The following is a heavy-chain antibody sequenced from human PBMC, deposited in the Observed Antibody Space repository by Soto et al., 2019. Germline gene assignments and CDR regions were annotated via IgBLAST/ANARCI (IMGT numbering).Heavy chain of an antibody. CDR3: ARYCAGDCYRGFDT. J-gene: IGHJ4*02. V-gene: IGHV3-23*01. CDR1: GFTFNNYV. D-gene: IGHD2-21*02. CDR2: VTANSGVI. Sequence: VQLLESGGGLVQPGGSLRLSCAASGFTFNNYVMTWVRQTPGKGLDWVSLVTANSGVIYYADSVKGRFTVSRDNSKNTLYLQMNSPRAEDTALYYCARYCAGDCYRGFDTWGQGTLVTVSS.